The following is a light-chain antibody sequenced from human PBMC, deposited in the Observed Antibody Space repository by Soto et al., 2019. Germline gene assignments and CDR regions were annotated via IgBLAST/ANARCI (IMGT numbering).Light chain of an antibody. V-gene: IGKV1-5*01. CDR1: QNINRW. CDR3: QQYNAFSPWT. Sequence: DIQITQSPSTLSASVGDRVTITCRSSQNINRWLAWYQQKPGRAPKFLIYDASSLESGVPSRFSGSGSGTEFTLTITSLQPDDFGSYYCQQYNAFSPWTLGQGTKVDIK. J-gene: IGKJ1*01. CDR2: DAS.